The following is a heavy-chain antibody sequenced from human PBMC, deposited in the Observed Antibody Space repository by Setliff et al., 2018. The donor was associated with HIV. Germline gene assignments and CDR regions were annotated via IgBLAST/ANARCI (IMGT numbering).Heavy chain of an antibody. Sequence: TSETLSLTCTVSGGSISSSSYCWGWIRQLPGKGLEWIGRIYYSGSTYYNPSLKSRVTISVDTSKNQFSLKLSSVTAADTAVYYCGRVPRIVGASWAVIDYWGRGKAVTV. CDR2: IYYSGST. D-gene: IGHD1-26*01. J-gene: IGHJ4*02. CDR3: GRVPRIVGASWAVIDY. V-gene: IGHV4-39*07. CDR1: GGSISSSSYC.